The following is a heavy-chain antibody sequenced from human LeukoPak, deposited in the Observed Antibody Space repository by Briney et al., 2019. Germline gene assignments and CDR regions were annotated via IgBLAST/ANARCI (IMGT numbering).Heavy chain of an antibody. V-gene: IGHV3-23*01. CDR1: GFTFSSYA. J-gene: IGHJ4*02. Sequence: GGSLRLSCAASGFTFSSYAMGWVRQAPGKGLEWVSAISGSGGSTYYADSVKGRFTISRDNSKNTLYLQMNSLRAEDTAVYYCAKDRPWLVPAYGVPDYWGQGTLVTVSS. D-gene: IGHD6-19*01. CDR3: AKDRPWLVPAYGVPDY. CDR2: ISGSGGST.